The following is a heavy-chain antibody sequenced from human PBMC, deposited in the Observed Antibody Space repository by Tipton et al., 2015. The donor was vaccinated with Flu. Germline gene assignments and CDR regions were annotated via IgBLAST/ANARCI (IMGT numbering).Heavy chain of an antibody. CDR3: ARERGGSYLRWFDP. CDR2: IYYSGST. J-gene: IGHJ5*02. CDR1: GGSISSGGCY. Sequence: LRLSCTVSGGSISSGGCYWSWIRQHPGKGLEWIGYIYYSGSTYYNPSLKSRVTISVDTSKNQFSLKLSSVTAADTAVYYCARERGGSYLRWFDPWGQGTLVTVSS. V-gene: IGHV4-31*03. D-gene: IGHD1-26*01.